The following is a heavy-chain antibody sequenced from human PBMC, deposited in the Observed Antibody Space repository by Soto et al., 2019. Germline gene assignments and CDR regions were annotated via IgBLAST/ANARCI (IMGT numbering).Heavy chain of an antibody. Sequence: PSETLSLTCAVYGGSFSGYYWSWIRQPPGKGLEWIGEINHSGSTNYNPSLKSRVTISVDTSKNQFSLKLSSVTAADTAVYYCARSGITIFGVVPPKNYYYYMDVWGKGTTVTVSS. D-gene: IGHD3-3*01. V-gene: IGHV4-34*01. CDR3: ARSGITIFGVVPPKNYYYYMDV. J-gene: IGHJ6*03. CDR1: GGSFSGYY. CDR2: INHSGST.